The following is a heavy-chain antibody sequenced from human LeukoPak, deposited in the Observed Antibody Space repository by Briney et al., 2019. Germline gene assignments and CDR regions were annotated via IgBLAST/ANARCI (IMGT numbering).Heavy chain of an antibody. Sequence: ASVKVSCKASGYTFTGYYMHWVRQAPGQGLEWMGWIDPNSGGTNYAQKFQGWVTMTRDTSISTAYMELSRLRSDDTAVYYCARDRHLSTGYSSSWYGFGTLDYGMDVWGQGTTVTVSS. D-gene: IGHD6-13*01. J-gene: IGHJ6*02. CDR1: GYTFTGYY. CDR3: ARDRHLSTGYSSSWYGFGTLDYGMDV. CDR2: IDPNSGGT. V-gene: IGHV1-2*04.